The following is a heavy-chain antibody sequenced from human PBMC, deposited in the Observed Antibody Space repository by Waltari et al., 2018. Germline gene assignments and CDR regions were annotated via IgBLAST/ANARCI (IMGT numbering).Heavy chain of an antibody. J-gene: IGHJ5*02. V-gene: IGHV3-23*01. CDR1: GVTFSSHA. CDR2: ITGDGGRT. D-gene: IGHD2-15*01. Sequence: EVQLLESGGGLVQPGGSLRLSCLVSGVTFSSHAMSWVRQAPGKGLEWDSTITGDGGRTYSPDSVKGRFTISRDNSKNTLYLQMNSLRAEDTALYSCAKHSAAGWFDPWGQGTLVTVSS. CDR3: AKHSAAGWFDP.